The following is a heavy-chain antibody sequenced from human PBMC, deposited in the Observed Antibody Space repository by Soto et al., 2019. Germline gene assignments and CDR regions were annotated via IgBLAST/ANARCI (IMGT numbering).Heavy chain of an antibody. V-gene: IGHV3-23*01. D-gene: IGHD4-17*01. J-gene: IGHJ4*02. CDR2: IGGRGGST. CDR1: GFTFSTYA. CDR3: AKDGYGDRPYYFDY. Sequence: ESGGGLVQPGGSLRLSCAASGFTFSTYALNWVRQAPGKGLEWVSAIGGRGGSTYFADSVKGRFSISRDSSKNTLYLQMNSLRAEDTAVYYCAKDGYGDRPYYFDYWGQGTLVTVSS.